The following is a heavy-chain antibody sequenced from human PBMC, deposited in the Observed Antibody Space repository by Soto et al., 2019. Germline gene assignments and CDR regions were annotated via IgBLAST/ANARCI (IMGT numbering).Heavy chain of an antibody. V-gene: IGHV1-69*13. Sequence: GASVKVSCKASGGTFSSYAISWVRQAPGQGLEWMGGIIPIFGTANYAQKFQGRVTITADESTSTAYMELSSLRSEDTAVYYCARVSRKMSTGSDDYWGQGTLVTVSS. CDR2: IIPIFGTA. CDR3: ARVSRKMSTGSDDY. CDR1: GGTFSSYA. J-gene: IGHJ4*02. D-gene: IGHD1-1*01.